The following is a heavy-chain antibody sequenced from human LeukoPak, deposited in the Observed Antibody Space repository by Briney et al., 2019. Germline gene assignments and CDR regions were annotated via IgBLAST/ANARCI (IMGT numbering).Heavy chain of an antibody. CDR2: ISAYNGNT. J-gene: IGHJ5*02. D-gene: IGHD2-21*02. Sequence: GASVKVSCKASGYTFTSYGISWVRQAPGQGLEWMGWISAYNGNTNYAQKLQGRVTMTTDTSTSTAYMELRSLRSDDTAVYYCAGQPLAYCGGDCYFDWFDPWGQGTLVTVSS. V-gene: IGHV1-18*01. CDR1: GYTFTSYG. CDR3: AGQPLAYCGGDCYFDWFDP.